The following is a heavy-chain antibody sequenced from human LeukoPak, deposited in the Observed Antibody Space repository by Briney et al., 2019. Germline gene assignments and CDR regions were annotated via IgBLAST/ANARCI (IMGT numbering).Heavy chain of an antibody. CDR3: ASPPTRECSSISCPLSY. CDR1: GYSFTSYW. Sequence: GESLKISCKGSGYSFTSYWIAWVRQMPGKGLEWMGIIYPGDSDTRYSPSFQGQVTISVDKFVSAAYLQWSSLKASDTAMYYCASPPTRECSSISCPLSYWGQGTLVTVSS. D-gene: IGHD2-2*01. J-gene: IGHJ4*02. V-gene: IGHV5-51*01. CDR2: IYPGDSDT.